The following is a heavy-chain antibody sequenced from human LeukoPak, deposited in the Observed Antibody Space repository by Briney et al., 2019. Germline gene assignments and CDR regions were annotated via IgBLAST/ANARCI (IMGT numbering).Heavy chain of an antibody. CDR1: GFTFSGHW. D-gene: IGHD1-14*01. Sequence: PGGSLRLSCAACGFTFSGHWMRWVRQAPGKGVEWVANINQGGSDKYYVDSVKGRFTISRDNANNLLYLQMNSLRGEDTAVYYCTRDRSRAEDDWGQGTLVTVSS. CDR2: INQGGSDK. CDR3: TRDRSRAEDD. V-gene: IGHV3-7*01. J-gene: IGHJ4*02.